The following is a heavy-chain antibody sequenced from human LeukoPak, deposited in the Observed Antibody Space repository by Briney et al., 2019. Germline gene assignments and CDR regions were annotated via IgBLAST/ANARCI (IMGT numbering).Heavy chain of an antibody. CDR2: LNWNGGST. V-gene: IGHV3-20*04. Sequence: GGSLRLSCAASGFTFEDNGMSWVRQAPGKGLEWVSGLNWNGGSTGYADSVKGRFTISRDNARNSLYLQMNSLRAEDTALYYCARGGSGYSYGTVDYWGQGTLVTVSS. CDR3: ARGGSGYSYGTVDY. D-gene: IGHD5-18*01. CDR1: GFTFEDNG. J-gene: IGHJ4*02.